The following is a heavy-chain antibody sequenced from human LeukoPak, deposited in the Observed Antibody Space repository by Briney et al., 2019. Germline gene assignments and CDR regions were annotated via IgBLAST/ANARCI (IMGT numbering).Heavy chain of an antibody. CDR3: ARVLTYSGDAGLQHYNGMDV. J-gene: IGHJ6*02. D-gene: IGHD5-12*01. CDR1: GLTFSSYE. V-gene: IGHV3-48*03. CDR2: ISSSCRTR. Sequence: GGSLRLSCGASGLTFSSYELNWVRQAPGKGLEGGSYISSSCRTRKYADSVKGRFTISRDNTKNSLYMLMNSLRAEDTAVYFCARVLTYSGDAGLQHYNGMDVWGQGTTVTVSS.